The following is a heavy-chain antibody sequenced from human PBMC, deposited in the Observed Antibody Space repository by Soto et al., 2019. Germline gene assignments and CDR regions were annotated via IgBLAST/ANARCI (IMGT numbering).Heavy chain of an antibody. CDR3: ARERRGYSGYDYRY. CDR1: GFTFSSYS. J-gene: IGHJ4*02. CDR2: ISSSSSYI. Sequence: GGSLRLSCAASGFTFSSYSMNWVRQAPGKGLEWVSSISSSSSYIYYADSVKGRFTISRDNAKNSLYLQMNSLRAEDTAVYYCARERRGYSGYDYRYWGQGTLVTVS. V-gene: IGHV3-21*01. D-gene: IGHD5-12*01.